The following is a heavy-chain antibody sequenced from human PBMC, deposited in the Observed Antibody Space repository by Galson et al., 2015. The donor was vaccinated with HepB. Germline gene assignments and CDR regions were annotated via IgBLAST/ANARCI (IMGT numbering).Heavy chain of an antibody. D-gene: IGHD3-3*01. CDR2: IIPIFGTA. CDR3: ARELIFEVVPHGMDV. CDR1: GGTFSSYA. Sequence: SVKVSCRASGGTFSSYAISWVRQAPGQGLEWMGGIIPIFGTANYAQKFQGRVTITADKSTSTAYMELSSLRSEDTAVYYCARELIFEVVPHGMDVWGQGTTVTVSS. J-gene: IGHJ6*02. V-gene: IGHV1-69*06.